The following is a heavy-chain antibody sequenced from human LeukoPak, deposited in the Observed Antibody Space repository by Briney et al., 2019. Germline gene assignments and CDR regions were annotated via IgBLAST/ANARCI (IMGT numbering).Heavy chain of an antibody. CDR1: GGSISSYY. Sequence: PSETLSLTCTVSGGSISSYYWSWIRQPPGKGLEWIGYIYYSGSTNYNPSLKSRVTISVDTSKNQFSLRLNSVTDADTAVYYCARRVASRPVYCFDYWGQGKLVTVSS. D-gene: IGHD2-15*01. CDR3: ARRVASRPVYCFDY. V-gene: IGHV4-59*01. CDR2: IYYSGST. J-gene: IGHJ4*02.